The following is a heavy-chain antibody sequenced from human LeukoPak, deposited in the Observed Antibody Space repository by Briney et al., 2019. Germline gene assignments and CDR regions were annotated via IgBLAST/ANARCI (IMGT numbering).Heavy chain of an antibody. J-gene: IGHJ4*02. CDR1: GGSISSGSYY. CDR3: ARAPIAAAFDY. V-gene: IGHV4-61*02. Sequence: SQTLSLTCTVSGGSISSGSYYWSWIRQPAGKGLEWIGRIYTSGSTNYNPSLKSRVTISVDTPKNQFSLKLSSVTAADTAVYYCARAPIAAAFDYWGQGTLVTVSS. D-gene: IGHD6-13*01. CDR2: IYTSGST.